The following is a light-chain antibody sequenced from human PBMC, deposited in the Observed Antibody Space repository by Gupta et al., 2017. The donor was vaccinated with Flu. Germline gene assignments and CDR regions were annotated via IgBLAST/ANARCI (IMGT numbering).Light chain of an antibody. J-gene: IGLJ2*01. Sequence: PGQTARITCSGDALPKQYAYWYQQKPGQAPVLVRYKDSERPSGIPERFSGSSSGTTVTLTISGVQAEDEADYYCQSADSSGTVVFGGGTKLTVL. CDR1: ALPKQY. CDR3: QSADSSGTVV. V-gene: IGLV3-25*03. CDR2: KDS.